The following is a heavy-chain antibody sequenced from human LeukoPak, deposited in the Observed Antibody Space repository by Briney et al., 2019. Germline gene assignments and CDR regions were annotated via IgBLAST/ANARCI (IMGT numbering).Heavy chain of an antibody. V-gene: IGHV4-4*07. Sequence: SETLSLTCTVSGGSISSYYWSWIRQPAGKGLEWVGRIYTSGSTNYNPSLKSRVTISVDTSKNQFSLKLSSVTAADTAVYYCARDRDTEDYFDYWGQGTLVTVSS. CDR3: ARDRDTEDYFDY. J-gene: IGHJ4*02. CDR1: GGSISSYY. CDR2: IYTSGST. D-gene: IGHD5-24*01.